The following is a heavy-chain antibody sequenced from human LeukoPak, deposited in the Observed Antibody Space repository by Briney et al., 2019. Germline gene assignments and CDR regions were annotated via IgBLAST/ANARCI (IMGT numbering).Heavy chain of an antibody. J-gene: IGHJ4*02. CDR3: ARHSPFYVAGPMFDY. V-gene: IGHV4-39*01. D-gene: IGHD6-19*01. CDR1: TFSRYW. Sequence: TFSRYWMSWARQPPGKGLEWIGSIYYSGSTYYNPSLKSRVTISVDTSKNQFSLKLSSVTAADTAVYYCARHSPFYVAGPMFDYWGQGTLVTVSS. CDR2: IYYSGST.